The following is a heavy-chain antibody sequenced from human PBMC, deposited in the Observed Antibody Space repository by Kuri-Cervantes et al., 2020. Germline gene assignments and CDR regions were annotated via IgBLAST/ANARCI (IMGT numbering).Heavy chain of an antibody. V-gene: IGHV3-30*02. J-gene: IGHJ6*02. CDR3: AKGKGDEIAVARYYYYGMDV. CDR2: IWYDGTNK. CDR1: GFTFSSYV. Sequence: GESLKISCAASGFTFSSYVMHWVRQAPGKGLEWVAIIWYDGTNKYYADSVKGRFTVSRDNSKDTLYLQMNSLRAEDTALYYCAKGKGDEIAVARYYYYGMDVWGQGTRVTVSS. D-gene: IGHD6-19*01.